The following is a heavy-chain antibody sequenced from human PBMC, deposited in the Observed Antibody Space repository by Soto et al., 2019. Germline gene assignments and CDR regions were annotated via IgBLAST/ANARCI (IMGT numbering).Heavy chain of an antibody. Sequence: PSETLSLTCTVSGGSVSSSSYSWGWIRQSPGKGLEWIGTIYSSENTYYNPSLLSRVTISVDTSKNQFSLKLSSVTAADTAVYYCARLSAVLGGWLDYWGQGTLVTVSS. CDR2: IYSSENT. J-gene: IGHJ4*02. CDR1: GGSVSSSSYS. D-gene: IGHD6-19*01. CDR3: ARLSAVLGGWLDY. V-gene: IGHV4-39*01.